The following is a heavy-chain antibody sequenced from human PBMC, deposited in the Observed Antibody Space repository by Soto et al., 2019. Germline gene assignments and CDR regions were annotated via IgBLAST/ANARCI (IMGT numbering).Heavy chain of an antibody. V-gene: IGHV4-4*02. CDR3: ARDLDSSGWPDY. J-gene: IGHJ4*02. Sequence: HVQLQESGPGLVKPSGTLSLICAVSGGSVSSSNWWSWVCQPPGKGLAWIGEIYHSGSTKYNPSLKSRVTISVDKSKNHFSLRLSSVTAADTAVYYCARDLDSSGWPDYWGQGTLVTVSP. CDR2: IYHSGST. CDR1: GGSVSSSNW. D-gene: IGHD6-19*01.